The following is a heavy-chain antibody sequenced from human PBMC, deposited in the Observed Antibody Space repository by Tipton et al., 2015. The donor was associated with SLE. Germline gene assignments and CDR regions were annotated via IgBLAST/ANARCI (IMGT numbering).Heavy chain of an antibody. Sequence: SLRLSCAASGFTFDDYGMSWVRQAPGKGLEWVSGINWNGGSTGYADSVKGRFTISRDNAKNSLYLQMNSQRAEDTALYYCARAVGVVVVVTANAFDIWGQGTMVTVSS. CDR3: ARAVGVVVVVTANAFDI. CDR2: INWNGGST. CDR1: GFTFDDYG. D-gene: IGHD2-15*01. J-gene: IGHJ3*02. V-gene: IGHV3-20*04.